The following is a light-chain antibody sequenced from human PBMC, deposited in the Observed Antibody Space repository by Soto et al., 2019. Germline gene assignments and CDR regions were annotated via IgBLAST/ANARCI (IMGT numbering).Light chain of an antibody. CDR3: SSYTTSSSYV. Sequence: VLTQPASVSGSPGQSITISCTGTSSDVGGFNYVSWYQQHPGKAPKLLIFDVYSRPSGISNRFSGSKSGNTASLTISGLQAEEEADYYCSSYTTSSSYVFGAGTKVTVL. J-gene: IGLJ1*01. CDR1: SSDVGGFNY. V-gene: IGLV2-14*01. CDR2: DVY.